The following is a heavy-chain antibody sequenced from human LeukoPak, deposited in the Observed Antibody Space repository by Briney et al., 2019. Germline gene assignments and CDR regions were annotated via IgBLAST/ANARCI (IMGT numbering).Heavy chain of an antibody. CDR2: ISAYNGNT. CDR1: GYTFTSYG. V-gene: IGHV1-18*01. CDR3: ARVRRGYSYGLGDY. D-gene: IGHD5-18*01. J-gene: IGHJ4*02. Sequence: GASVKVSCKASGYTFTSYGISWVRQAPGQGLEWMGWISAYNGNTNYAQKLQGRVTMTTDTSTSTAYMELSSLRSEDTAVYYCARVRRGYSYGLGDYWGQGTLVTVSS.